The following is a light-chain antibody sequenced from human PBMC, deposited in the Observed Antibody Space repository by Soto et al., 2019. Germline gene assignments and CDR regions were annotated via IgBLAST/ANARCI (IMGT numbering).Light chain of an antibody. V-gene: IGKV1-9*01. CDR2: AAS. CDR1: QGISSY. J-gene: IGKJ4*01. CDR3: QQLNSYPLT. Sequence: DIQLTQSPSFLSASVGDRVTITCRASQGISSYLAWYQQKPGKAPKLLIYAASTLQSGVASMFRGSGSGTEFTLTISSLQPEDFATYYCQQLNSYPLTFGGGTKVEIK.